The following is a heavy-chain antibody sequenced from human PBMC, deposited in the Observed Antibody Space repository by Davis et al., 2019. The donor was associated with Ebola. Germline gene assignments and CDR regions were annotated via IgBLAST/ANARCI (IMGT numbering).Heavy chain of an antibody. J-gene: IGHJ4*02. CDR2: ISYDGSNK. CDR3: ARGGYCSGGSCYSFRVY. V-gene: IGHV3-30*03. D-gene: IGHD2-15*01. CDR1: GFTFSSYG. Sequence: PGGSLRLSCAASGFTFSSYGMHWVRQAPGKGLEWVAVISYDGSNKYYADSVKGRFTISRDNSKNTLYLQMNSLRAEDTAVYYCARGGYCSGGSCYSFRVYWGQGTLVTVSS.